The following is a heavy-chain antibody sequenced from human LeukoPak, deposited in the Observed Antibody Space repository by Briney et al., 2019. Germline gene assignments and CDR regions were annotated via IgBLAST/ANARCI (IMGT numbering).Heavy chain of an antibody. D-gene: IGHD2-2*01. CDR1: GGSISSYY. V-gene: IGHV4-4*07. J-gene: IGHJ6*03. CDR2: IYTSGST. CDR3: AVDCSSTSCDMDV. Sequence: SETLSLTCTVSGGSISSYYWSWIRQPAGKGLEWIGCIYTSGSTNYNPSLKSRVTMSVDTSKNQFSLKLSSVTAADTAVYYCAVDCSSTSCDMDVWGKGTTVTVSS.